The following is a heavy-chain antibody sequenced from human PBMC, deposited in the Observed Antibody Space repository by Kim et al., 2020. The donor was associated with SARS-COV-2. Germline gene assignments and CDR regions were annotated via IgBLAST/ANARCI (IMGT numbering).Heavy chain of an antibody. J-gene: IGHJ4*02. Sequence: SETLSLTCAVYGGSFSGYYWSWIRQPPGKGLEWIGEINHSGSTNYNPSLKSRVTISVDTSKNQFSLKLSSVTAADTAVYYCARGPSTMVRGVIGYRPFGYWGQGTLVTVSS. D-gene: IGHD3-10*01. CDR3: ARGPSTMVRGVIGYRPFGY. V-gene: IGHV4-34*01. CDR1: GGSFSGYY. CDR2: INHSGST.